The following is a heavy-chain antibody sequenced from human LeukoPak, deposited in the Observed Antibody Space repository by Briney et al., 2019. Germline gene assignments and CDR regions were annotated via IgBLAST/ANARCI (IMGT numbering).Heavy chain of an antibody. CDR1: GGSISSSSYY. V-gene: IGHV4-39*01. D-gene: IGHD3-9*01. Sequence: SETLSLTCTVSGGSISSSSYYWGWIRQPPGKGLEWIGSIYYSGSTSYNPSLKSRVTISVDTSKNQFSLKLTSVTAADTAVYYCAGRNDILTGYVFDFWGQGTLVTVSS. J-gene: IGHJ4*02. CDR2: IYYSGST. CDR3: AGRNDILTGYVFDF.